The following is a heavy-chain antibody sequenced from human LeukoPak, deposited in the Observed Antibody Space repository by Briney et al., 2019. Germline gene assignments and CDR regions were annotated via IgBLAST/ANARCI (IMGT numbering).Heavy chain of an antibody. Sequence: GGSLRLSCTASGFTFTSFPMSWVRQAPGKGLEWVSAISASGDSTYYAESVKGRLTISRDNSKNTLYLQMNSLRAEDTAVYYCAKDGEDYDFWSGAGYYMDVWGKGTTVTVSS. CDR3: AKDGEDYDFWSGAGYYMDV. CDR1: GFTFTSFP. CDR2: ISASGDST. D-gene: IGHD3-3*01. V-gene: IGHV3-23*01. J-gene: IGHJ6*03.